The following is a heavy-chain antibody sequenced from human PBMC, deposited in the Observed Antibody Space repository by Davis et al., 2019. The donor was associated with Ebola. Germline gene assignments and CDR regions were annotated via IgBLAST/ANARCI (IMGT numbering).Heavy chain of an antibody. D-gene: IGHD3-10*01. CDR2: ISSSSSYI. Sequence: ESLKISCAASGFTFSSYSMNWVRQAPGKGLEWVSSISSSSSYIYYADSVKGRFTISRDNAKNTLYLQMNSLRAEDTAVYYCARTYYYGSGIYNWFDPWGQGTLVTVSS. V-gene: IGHV3-21*01. CDR1: GFTFSSYS. CDR3: ARTYYYGSGIYNWFDP. J-gene: IGHJ5*02.